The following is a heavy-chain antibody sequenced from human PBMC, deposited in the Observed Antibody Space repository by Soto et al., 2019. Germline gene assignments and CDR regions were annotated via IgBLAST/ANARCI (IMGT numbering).Heavy chain of an antibody. CDR1: GASISSSGYY. CDR2: IYYSGST. D-gene: IGHD7-27*01. J-gene: IGHJ4*02. V-gene: IGHV4-39*07. CDR3: ARVTQNDPSQIENWGYYFDY. Sequence: SVTLPLTCTVSGASISSSGYYWGWIRQPPGKGLEWIGSIYYSGSTYYNPSLKSRVTISVDTSKYQFSLKLSSVTAADTAVYYCARVTQNDPSQIENWGYYFDYWGQGTLVTVSS.